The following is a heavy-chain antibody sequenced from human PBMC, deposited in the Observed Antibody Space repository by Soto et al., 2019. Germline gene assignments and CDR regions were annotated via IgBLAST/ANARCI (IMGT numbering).Heavy chain of an antibody. CDR3: AKDMWELPSGDFDI. D-gene: IGHD1-26*01. CDR1: GCTFSSYA. Sequence: GGALRRSCAASGCTFSSYAMSWVRQAPGKGLEWVSAISGSGGNTYYADSVKGRFTISRDNSKNTLYLQMKSLRAEDTAVYYCAKDMWELPSGDFDIWGQGTMVTVSS. V-gene: IGHV3-23*01. CDR2: ISGSGGNT. J-gene: IGHJ3*02.